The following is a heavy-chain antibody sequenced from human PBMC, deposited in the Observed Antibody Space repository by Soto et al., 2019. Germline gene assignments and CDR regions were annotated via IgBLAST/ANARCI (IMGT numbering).Heavy chain of an antibody. CDR2: IMATFGPA. CDR1: GGTLSNYA. CDR3: ARGGFSSSWRFDY. V-gene: IGHV1-69*06. D-gene: IGHD6-13*01. Sequence: SVKVSCKASGGTLSNYAISWVRQAPGQGLEWMGGIMATFGPANSAQKFQGRVRIIADKSTGTAYLELSSLRSEDTAVYYCARGGFSSSWRFDYWGQGTLVTVSS. J-gene: IGHJ4*02.